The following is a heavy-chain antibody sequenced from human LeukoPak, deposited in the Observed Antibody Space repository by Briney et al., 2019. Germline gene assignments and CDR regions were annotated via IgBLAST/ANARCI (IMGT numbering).Heavy chain of an antibody. D-gene: IGHD6-6*01. V-gene: IGHV3-66*01. CDR2: IYSGGST. CDR1: GFTVSSNY. CDR3: ASATSEYSSSGAGY. Sequence: QAGGSLRLSCAASGFTVSSNYMSWVRQAPGKGLEWVSVIYSGGSTYYADSVKGRFAISRDNSKNTLYLQMNSLRAEDTAVYYCASATSEYSSSGAGYWGQGTLVTVSS. J-gene: IGHJ4*02.